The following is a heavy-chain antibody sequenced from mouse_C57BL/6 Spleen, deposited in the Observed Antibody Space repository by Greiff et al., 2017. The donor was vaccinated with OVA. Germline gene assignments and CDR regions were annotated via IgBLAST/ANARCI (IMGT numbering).Heavy chain of an antibody. CDR1: GYAFSSYW. V-gene: IGHV1-80*01. CDR3: ARDSNGAWFAY. D-gene: IGHD2-5*01. J-gene: IGHJ3*01. CDR2: IYPGDGDT. Sequence: VQLQQSGAELVKPGASVKISCKASGYAFSSYWMNWVKQRPGKGLEWIGQIYPGDGDTNYNGKLKGKATLTADKSSSTAYMQRSSLTSEDSAVYFCARDSNGAWFAYWGQGTLVTVSA.